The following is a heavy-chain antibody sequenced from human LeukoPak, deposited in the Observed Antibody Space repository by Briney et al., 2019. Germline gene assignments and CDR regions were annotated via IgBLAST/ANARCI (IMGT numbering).Heavy chain of an antibody. CDR1: GYTFTSYD. CDR2: MNPNSGNT. V-gene: IGHV1-8*01. D-gene: IGHD3-9*01. J-gene: IGHJ5*02. CDR3: ARGGDILTGYYRTHENNWFDP. Sequence: GASVKVSCKASGYTFTSYDINWVRQATGQGLEWMGWMNPNSGNTGYAQKFQGRVTMTRYTSISTAYMELSSLRSEDTAVYYCARGGDILTGYYRTHENNWFDPWGQGTLVTVSS.